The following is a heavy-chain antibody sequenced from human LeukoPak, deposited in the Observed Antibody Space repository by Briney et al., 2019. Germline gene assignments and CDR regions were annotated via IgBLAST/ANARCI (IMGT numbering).Heavy chain of an antibody. Sequence: GGSLRLSCVASGITFSNYAVSWVRQAPEKGLDWVSVISGSAHKIRYADSVKGRFTISRDNSENIVCLQMNNLRVEDTAVYYCAGRPTGYSSGYIHWGQGTLVTVSS. V-gene: IGHV3-23*01. CDR2: ISGSAHKI. D-gene: IGHD5-18*01. CDR3: AGRPTGYSSGYIH. J-gene: IGHJ4*02. CDR1: GITFSNYA.